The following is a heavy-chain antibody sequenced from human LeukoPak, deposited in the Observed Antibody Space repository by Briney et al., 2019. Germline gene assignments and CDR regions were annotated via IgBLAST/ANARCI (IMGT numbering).Heavy chain of an antibody. CDR3: ACCYYGEGWFDH. J-gene: IGHJ5*02. CDR1: GGPISSSSYY. Sequence: SETLSLTCTVSGGPISSSSYYWGWIRQPPGKGREWIGSIYYSGSTYYNPSLKSRVTISVDTSKNQSSLKLSSVTAADTAVYYCACCYYGEGWFDHWGQGTLVTVSS. CDR2: IYYSGST. D-gene: IGHD2-2*01. V-gene: IGHV4-39*07.